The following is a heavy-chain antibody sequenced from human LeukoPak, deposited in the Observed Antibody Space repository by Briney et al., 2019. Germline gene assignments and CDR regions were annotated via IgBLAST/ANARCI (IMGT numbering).Heavy chain of an antibody. J-gene: IGHJ4*02. Sequence: GGSLRLSCAASGFTFSSYSMNWVRQAPGKGLEWVSSISSSSSYIYYADSVKGRFTISRDNAKNSLYLQMNSLRAEDTAVYYCAGNRILTGYYLFDYWGQGTLVTVSP. CDR3: AGNRILTGYYLFDY. CDR2: ISSSSSYI. V-gene: IGHV3-21*01. D-gene: IGHD3-9*01. CDR1: GFTFSSYS.